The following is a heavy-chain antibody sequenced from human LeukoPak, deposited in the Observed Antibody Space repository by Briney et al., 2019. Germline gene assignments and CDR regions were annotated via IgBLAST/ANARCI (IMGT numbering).Heavy chain of an antibody. V-gene: IGHV4-39*07. D-gene: IGHD3-3*01. CDR3: ASTRDYDF. CDR2: IYYSGST. J-gene: IGHJ4*02. CDR1: GGSISSSSYY. Sequence: SETLSLTCTVSGGSISSSSYYWGWIRQPPGKGLEWIGSIYYSGSTYYNPSLKSRVTISVDTSKNQFSLKLSSVTAADTAVYYCASTRDYDFWGQGTLVTVSS.